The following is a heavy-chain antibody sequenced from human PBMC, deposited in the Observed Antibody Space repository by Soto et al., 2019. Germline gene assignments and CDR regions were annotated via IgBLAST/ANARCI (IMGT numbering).Heavy chain of an antibody. J-gene: IGHJ3*02. D-gene: IGHD3-9*01. CDR2: FGTSRKYI. V-gene: IGHV3-48*02. CDR3: VRDRDWAFDI. Sequence: GGSLRISCASSGYTLSDYSMNWVRQAPGKGLEWVSYFGTSRKYIFYVDSVRGRFTISRDDAKNSVYLQLNSLRDEDTAVYYCVRDRDWAFDIWGQGTLVTVSS. CDR1: GYTLSDYS.